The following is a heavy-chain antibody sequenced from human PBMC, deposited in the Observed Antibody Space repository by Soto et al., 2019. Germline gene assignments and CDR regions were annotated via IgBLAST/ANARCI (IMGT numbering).Heavy chain of an antibody. Sequence: QVQLVESGGGVVQPGRSLRLSCAASGFTFSSYGMHWVRQAPGKGLEWVAVISYDGSNKYYADSVKGRFTISRDNSKNTLYLQMNSLRAEDTAVYYCAKSPGYCSGGSCYEDYWGQGTLVTVSS. CDR3: AKSPGYCSGGSCYEDY. CDR1: GFTFSSYG. D-gene: IGHD2-15*01. V-gene: IGHV3-30*18. CDR2: ISYDGSNK. J-gene: IGHJ4*02.